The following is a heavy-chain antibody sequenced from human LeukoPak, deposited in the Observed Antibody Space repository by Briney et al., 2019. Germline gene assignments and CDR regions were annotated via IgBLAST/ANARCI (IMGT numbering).Heavy chain of an antibody. CDR3: AGTALYGDCAYGD. CDR2: IHHSCST. J-gene: IGHJ4*02. V-gene: IGHV4-34*01. D-gene: IGHD4-17*01. Sequence: SETLFFTCGVYGGSFSGYYWSWIRQPAGKGLEMIGEIHHSCSTSYNPSLQSRVTISVDKSKSQFYLQRSTVTAVDTAVYYCAGTALYGDCAYGDWGQGTLVTVSS. CDR1: GGSFSGYY.